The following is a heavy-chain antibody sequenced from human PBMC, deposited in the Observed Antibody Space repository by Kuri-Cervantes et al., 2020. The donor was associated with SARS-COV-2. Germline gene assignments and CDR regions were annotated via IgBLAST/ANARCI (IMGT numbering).Heavy chain of an antibody. CDR3: ARATDSNWGGSYYFDY. J-gene: IGHJ4*02. CDR2: IYYSGST. Sequence: SETLSLTCTVSGGSISSSSYYWGWIRRPPGKGLEWIGSIYYSGSTYYNPSLKSRVTISVDTSKNQFSLKLSSVTAADTAVYYCARATDSNWGGSYYFDYWGQGTLVTVSS. V-gene: IGHV4-39*01. D-gene: IGHD7-27*01. CDR1: GGSISSSSYY.